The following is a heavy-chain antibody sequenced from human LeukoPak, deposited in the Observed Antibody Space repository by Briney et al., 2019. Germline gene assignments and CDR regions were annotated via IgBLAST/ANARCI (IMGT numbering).Heavy chain of an antibody. CDR2: ISSNGGST. CDR1: GFTFSSYA. Sequence: GRSLRLSCSASGFTFSSYAMHWVRQAPGKGLEYVSAISSNGGSTYYADSVKGRFTISRDNSKNTLYLQMSSLRAEDTAVYYCVKDGCSSTSCPYPDYWGQGTLVTVSS. V-gene: IGHV3-64D*06. D-gene: IGHD2-2*01. CDR3: VKDGCSSTSCPYPDY. J-gene: IGHJ4*02.